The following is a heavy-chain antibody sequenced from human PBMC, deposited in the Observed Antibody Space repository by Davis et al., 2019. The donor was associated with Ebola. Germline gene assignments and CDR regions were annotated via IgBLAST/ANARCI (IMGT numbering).Heavy chain of an antibody. V-gene: IGHV4-34*01. J-gene: IGHJ4*02. CDR1: GGSFSGYY. Sequence: MPSETLSLTCAVFGGSFSGYYWTWIRQPPGKGLDWIGEINHSGSTNYNPSLKSRVTISVDTSKNQFSLKLRSVTAADTAVYYCARQVKMATQADYWGQGTLVTVSS. CDR3: ARQVKMATQADY. CDR2: INHSGST. D-gene: IGHD5-24*01.